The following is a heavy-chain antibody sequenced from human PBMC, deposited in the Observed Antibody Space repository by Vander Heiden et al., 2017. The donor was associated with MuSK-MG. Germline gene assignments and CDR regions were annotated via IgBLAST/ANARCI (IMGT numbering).Heavy chain of an antibody. V-gene: IGHV3-30*18. Sequence: QVQLVESGGGVVQPGRSLRLSCAASGFAFSSYGMHWVRQAPGKGLEWVAVISYDGSNKYYGDSVKGRFTISRDNSKNTLYLQMNSLRAEDTAVYYCAKGGGGAHNWFDPWGQGTLVTVSS. CDR2: ISYDGSNK. D-gene: IGHD1-26*01. CDR3: AKGGGGAHNWFDP. CDR1: GFAFSSYG. J-gene: IGHJ5*02.